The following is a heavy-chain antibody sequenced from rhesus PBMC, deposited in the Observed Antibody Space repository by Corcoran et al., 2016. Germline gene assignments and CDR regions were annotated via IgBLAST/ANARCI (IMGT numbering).Heavy chain of an antibody. CDR2: IYGNSAST. V-gene: IGHV4-73*01. J-gene: IGHJ3*01. CDR1: GGSISGYYY. CDR3: ARDAEGAFDF. Sequence: QVQLQQWGEGLVKPSETLSLTCAVYGGSISGYYYWSWIRQPPGKGLEWIGYIYGNSASTNYNPSLKNRVPISKDTSKNQFSLKLSSVTAADTAVYYCARDAEGAFDFWGQGLRVTVSS.